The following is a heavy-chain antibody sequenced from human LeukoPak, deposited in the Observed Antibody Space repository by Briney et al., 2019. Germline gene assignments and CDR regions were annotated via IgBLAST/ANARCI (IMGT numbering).Heavy chain of an antibody. CDR1: GGSFSGYY. CDR2: INHSGST. Sequence: TETLSLTCAVYGGSFSGYYWSWIRQPPGMGLEWIGEINHSGSTNYNPSLKSRVTISVDTSKNQFSLKLSSVTAADTAVYYCARAYSGIVVVPAARTRWDYWGQGTLVTVSS. D-gene: IGHD2-2*01. CDR3: ARAYSGIVVVPAARTRWDY. J-gene: IGHJ4*02. V-gene: IGHV4-34*01.